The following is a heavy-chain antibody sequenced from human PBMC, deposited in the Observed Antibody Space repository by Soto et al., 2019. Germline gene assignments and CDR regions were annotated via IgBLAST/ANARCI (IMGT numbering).Heavy chain of an antibody. CDR2: ISSSGSTI. CDR1: GFTFSDYY. D-gene: IGHD5-18*01. CDR3: AGDHGYSYGTGDHFDY. J-gene: IGHJ4*02. V-gene: IGHV3-11*01. Sequence: GGSLRLSCAASGFTFSDYYMSWIRQAPGKGLEWVSYISSSGSTIYYADSVKGRFTISRDNAKNSLYLQMNSLRAEDTAVYYCAGDHGYSYGTGDHFDYWGQGTLVTVSS.